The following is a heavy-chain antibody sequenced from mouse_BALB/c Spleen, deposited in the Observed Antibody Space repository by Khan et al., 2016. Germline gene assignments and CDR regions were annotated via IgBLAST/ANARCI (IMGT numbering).Heavy chain of an antibody. CDR2: ISGGSSTI. D-gene: IGHD4-1*01. CDR1: GFTFSVFG. Sequence: VELVESGGGLVQPGGSRKLSCAASGFTFSVFGIHWVRQAPEKGLEWVAYISGGSSTIYYADTVKGRFTISRDNPKNTLFLQMTSLRSEDTAVYYCARLTPYAMDYWGQGTSVTVSS. V-gene: IGHV5-17*02. CDR3: ARLTPYAMDY. J-gene: IGHJ4*01.